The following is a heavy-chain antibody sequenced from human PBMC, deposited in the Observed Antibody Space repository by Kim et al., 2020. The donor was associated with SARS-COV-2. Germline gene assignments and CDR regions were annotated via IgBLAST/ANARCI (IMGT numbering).Heavy chain of an antibody. V-gene: IGHV3-48*02. CDR2: ISSDGNTI. CDR1: GFTFSFYS. J-gene: IGHJ4*02. Sequence: GGSLRLSCAASGFTFSFYSMNWVRQAPGKGLEWVSWISSDGNTIYYADSVKDRFTISRDNAKNSLYLQMNSLRDEDTAGYYCARDNWNDYWGQGTLVTVS. D-gene: IGHD1-20*01. CDR3: ARDNWNDY.